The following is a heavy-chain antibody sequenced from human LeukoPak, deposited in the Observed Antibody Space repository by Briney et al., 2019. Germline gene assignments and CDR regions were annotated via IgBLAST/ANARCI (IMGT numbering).Heavy chain of an antibody. CDR2: IYHSGST. CDR1: GYSISSGYY. J-gene: IGHJ4*02. D-gene: IGHD3-22*01. V-gene: IGHV4-38-2*01. CDR3: ARGLYYDSSGYPYY. Sequence: SETLSLTCAVSGYSISSGYYWGWIRQPPGKGLEWIGSIYHSGSTYYNPSLKSRVTISVDTSKNQFSLKLSSVTAADTAVYYCARGLYYDSSGYPYYWGQGTLVTVSS.